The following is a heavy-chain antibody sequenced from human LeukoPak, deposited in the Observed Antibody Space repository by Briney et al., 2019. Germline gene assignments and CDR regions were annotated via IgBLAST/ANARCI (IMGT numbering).Heavy chain of an antibody. CDR2: ISAYNGNT. CDR1: GYTFTSYG. D-gene: IGHD2-2*01. V-gene: IGHV1-18*01. CDR3: ARVTVPAAIKTYYYYYYMDV. Sequence: GASVKVSCKASGYTFTSYGISWVRQAPGQGLGWMGWISAYNGNTNYAQKLQGRVTMTTDTSTSTAYMELRSLRSDDTAVYYCARVTVPAAIKTYYYYYYMDVWGKGTTVTVSS. J-gene: IGHJ6*03.